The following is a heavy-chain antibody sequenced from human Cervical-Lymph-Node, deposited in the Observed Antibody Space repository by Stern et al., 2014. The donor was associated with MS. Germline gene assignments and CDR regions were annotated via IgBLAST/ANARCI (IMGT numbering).Heavy chain of an antibody. CDR1: GYTFTAYF. CDR2: GGRETGSA. D-gene: IGHD1-26*01. J-gene: IGHJ4*02. Sequence: LVESGAEVKVPCKASGYTFTAYFLHWVRQAPGQGLEGMGWGGRETGSATYAQKFQDRVTMTRDTSINTGYMEVSSLRSDDTAVYYCARDRGSYSDYWGQGTLVAVSS. CDR3: ARDRGSYSDY. V-gene: IGHV1-2*02.